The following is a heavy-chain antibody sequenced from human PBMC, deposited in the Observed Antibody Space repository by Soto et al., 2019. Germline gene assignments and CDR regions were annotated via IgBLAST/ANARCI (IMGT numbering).Heavy chain of an antibody. Sequence: QVQLVQSGAEVKKPGSSVKVSCKASGGTFSSYAISWVRQAPGQGLEWMGGIIPIFGTADYAQKFQGRVTSTAXEXTXTXXMELSSRRSEDTAVYYCASHSGSSPEGRYYYGMDVWGQGTTVTVSS. D-gene: IGHD1-26*01. CDR1: GGTFSSYA. J-gene: IGHJ6*02. V-gene: IGHV1-69*12. CDR2: IIPIFGTA. CDR3: ASHSGSSPEGRYYYGMDV.